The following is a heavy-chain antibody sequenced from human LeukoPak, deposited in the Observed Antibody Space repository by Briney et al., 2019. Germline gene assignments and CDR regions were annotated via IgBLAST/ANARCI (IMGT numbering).Heavy chain of an antibody. V-gene: IGHV3-23*01. CDR1: GFTFISYG. D-gene: IGHD2-15*01. J-gene: IGHJ4*02. CDR3: AKDWGAYCSGGSCYGDFDY. Sequence: GGTLRLSCAASGFTFISYGMSWVRQAPGKGLEWVSAISASGGNTYYADTVKGRFTISRDNSKNTLYLQMNSLRGEDTAIYYCAKDWGAYCSGGSCYGDFDYWGQGTLVTVSS. CDR2: ISASGGNT.